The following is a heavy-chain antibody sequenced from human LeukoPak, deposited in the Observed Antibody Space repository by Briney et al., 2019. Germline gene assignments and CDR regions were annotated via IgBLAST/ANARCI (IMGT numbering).Heavy chain of an antibody. Sequence: GGSLRLSCAASGFTFSSYAVHWVRQAPGKGLGWVGVIRNDGSDQYYADSVKGRFTISRDNSKNTLYLQMNSLRAEDTAVYYCARPYYYDSSGPPRDAFDIWGQGTMVTVSS. CDR2: IRNDGSDQ. J-gene: IGHJ3*02. V-gene: IGHV3-30*04. CDR3: ARPYYYDSSGPPRDAFDI. D-gene: IGHD3-22*01. CDR1: GFTFSSYA.